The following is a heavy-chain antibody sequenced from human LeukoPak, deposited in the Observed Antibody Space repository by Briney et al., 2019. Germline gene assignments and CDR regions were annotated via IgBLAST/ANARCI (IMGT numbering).Heavy chain of an antibody. J-gene: IGHJ3*02. CDR1: GFSFKDYA. CDR2: IGAWIPGT. CDR3: AKGKINHDGAFDI. Sequence: GGSLRLSCAASGFSFKDYAMSWVRQTPGKGLEWVSSIGAWIPGTHYADSVTGRFTLSRDNSKKTLYLQMNSLRADDTAVYYCAKGKINHDGAFDIWGQGTLVTVSS. D-gene: IGHD1-14*01. V-gene: IGHV3-23*01.